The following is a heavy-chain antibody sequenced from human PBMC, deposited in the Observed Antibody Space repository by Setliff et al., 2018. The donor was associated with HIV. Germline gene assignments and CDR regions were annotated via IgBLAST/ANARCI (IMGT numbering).Heavy chain of an antibody. D-gene: IGHD6-13*01. CDR1: GGSISSHY. CDR3: ATYSSSWPDY. J-gene: IGHJ4*02. Sequence: SETLSLTCTVSGGSISSHYWSWIRQPPGKRLEWIGYIYYSGSTNYNPSLKSRVTISVDTSKNQFSLKLSSVTAADTAVYYCATYSSSWPDYWGQGSLVTVSS. CDR2: IYYSGST. V-gene: IGHV4-59*11.